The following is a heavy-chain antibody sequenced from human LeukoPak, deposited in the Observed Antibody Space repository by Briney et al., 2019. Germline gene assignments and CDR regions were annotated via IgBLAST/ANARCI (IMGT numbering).Heavy chain of an antibody. D-gene: IGHD4-11*01. J-gene: IGHJ4*02. Sequence: ASVKVSCKASGYTFTGYYIHWVRQATGQGLEWMGWINPNSGGTNYAQKFQGRVTMTRDTSISTAYMELSRLTSDDTAVYYCTRDAIVRDYSNSDYWGQGTLVTVSS. CDR2: INPNSGGT. CDR3: TRDAIVRDYSNSDY. CDR1: GYTFTGYY. V-gene: IGHV1-2*02.